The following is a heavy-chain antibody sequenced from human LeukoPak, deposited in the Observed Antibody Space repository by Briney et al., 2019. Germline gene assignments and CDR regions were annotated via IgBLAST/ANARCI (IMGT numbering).Heavy chain of an antibody. V-gene: IGHV3-23*01. Sequence: GGSLRLSCAVSGFTFSNYAMTWVRQPPGKGLEWVSSLSGSSGTIYHADSVKGRFTISRDNSKATLYLQMNSLRAEDTAVYYCAKDRALVASRRYDTWGQGTLVIVSS. CDR1: GFTFSNYA. CDR3: AKDRALVASRRYDT. CDR2: LSGSSGTI. D-gene: IGHD5-12*01. J-gene: IGHJ4*02.